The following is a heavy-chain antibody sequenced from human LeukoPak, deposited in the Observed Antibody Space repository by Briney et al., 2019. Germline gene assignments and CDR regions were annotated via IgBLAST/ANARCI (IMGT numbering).Heavy chain of an antibody. CDR3: ARGPGIAAAFTAGFDP. Sequence: SETLSLTCTVSGGSIGSSSYYWGWIRQPPGKGLEWIGSIYYSGSTYYNPSLKSRVTISVDTSKNQFSLKLSSVTAADTAVYYCARGPGIAAAFTAGFDPWGQGTLVTVSS. J-gene: IGHJ5*02. CDR1: GGSIGSSSYY. V-gene: IGHV4-39*07. CDR2: IYYSGST. D-gene: IGHD6-13*01.